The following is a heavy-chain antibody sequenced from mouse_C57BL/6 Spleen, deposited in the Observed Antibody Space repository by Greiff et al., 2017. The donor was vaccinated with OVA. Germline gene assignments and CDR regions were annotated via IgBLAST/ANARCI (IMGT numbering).Heavy chain of an antibody. CDR3: ARDTTGSTGYFDV. CDR2: INPSNGGT. V-gene: IGHV1-53*01. D-gene: IGHD1-1*01. CDR1: GYTFTSYW. Sequence: QVQLQQSGTELVKPGASVKLSCKASGYTFTSYWMHWVKQRPGQGLEWIGNINPSNGGTNYNEKFKSKATLTVDKSSSTAYMQLSSLTSEDSAVYYCARDTTGSTGYFDVWGTGTTVTVSS. J-gene: IGHJ1*03.